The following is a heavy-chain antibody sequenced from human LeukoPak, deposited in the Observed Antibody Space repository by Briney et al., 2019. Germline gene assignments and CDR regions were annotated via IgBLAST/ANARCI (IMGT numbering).Heavy chain of an antibody. CDR3: ASHDCSSTSCYGKYYYYYYGVDV. CDR2: IIPIFGTA. CDR1: GGTFSSYA. V-gene: IGHV1-69*13. Sequence: SVKVSCKASGGTFSSYAISWVRQAPGQGLEWMGGIIPIFGTANYAQKFQGRVTITADESTSTAYMELSSLRSEDTAVYYCASHDCSSTSCYGKYYYYYYGVDVWGQGTTVTVSS. D-gene: IGHD2-2*01. J-gene: IGHJ6*02.